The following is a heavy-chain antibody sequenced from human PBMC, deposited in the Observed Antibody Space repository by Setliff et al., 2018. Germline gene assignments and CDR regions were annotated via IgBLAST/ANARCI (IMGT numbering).Heavy chain of an antibody. CDR1: GFTFGDFA. V-gene: IGHV3-23*01. CDR2: IGGRGIST. Sequence: GGSLRLSCAASGFTFGDFAMTWVRQAPGKGLEWVSGIGGRGISTYYADSVKGRFIISRDNSKNTVYLQMNSLRAEDTAVYYCAKRQWLLSTIDYWGQGTLVTVSS. D-gene: IGHD6-19*01. CDR3: AKRQWLLSTIDY. J-gene: IGHJ4*02.